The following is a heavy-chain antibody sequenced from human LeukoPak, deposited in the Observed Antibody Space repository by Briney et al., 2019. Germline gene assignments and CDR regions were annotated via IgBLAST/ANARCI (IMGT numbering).Heavy chain of an antibody. Sequence: GGSLRLSCAASGFTFSSYGMHWVRQAPGKGLEWVAFIRYDGSNKYYADSVKGRFTISRDNSKNTLYLQMNSLRAEDTAVYYCAKDFVVVPAAMYNWFDPWGQGTLVTVSS. CDR3: AKDFVVVPAAMYNWFDP. CDR2: IRYDGSNK. D-gene: IGHD2-2*01. J-gene: IGHJ5*02. V-gene: IGHV3-30*02. CDR1: GFTFSSYG.